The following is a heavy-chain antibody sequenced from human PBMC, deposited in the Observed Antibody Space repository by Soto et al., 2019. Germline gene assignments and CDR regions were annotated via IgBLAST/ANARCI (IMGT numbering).Heavy chain of an antibody. CDR2: ISSYNGNT. V-gene: IGHV1-18*01. J-gene: IGHJ3*02. D-gene: IGHD6-13*01. CDR3: ARGWIQQQLVGDDAFDI. CDR1: GYTFTSYG. Sequence: GASVKVSCKASGYTFTSYGVTWVRQAPGQGLEWMGWISSYNGNTNYAQNLQGRVTMTTDTSTSTAYMELRSLRSDDTAVYYCARGWIQQQLVGDDAFDIWGQGTMVTVSS.